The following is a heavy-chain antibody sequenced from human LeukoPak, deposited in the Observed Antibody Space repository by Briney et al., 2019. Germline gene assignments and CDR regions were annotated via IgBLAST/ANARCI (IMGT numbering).Heavy chain of an antibody. CDR2: INHSGST. Sequence: PSETLSLTCAVYGGSFSGYYWSWIRQPPGKGLEWIGEINHSGSTNYNPSLKSRVTISVDTSKNQFSLKLSSVTAADTAVYYCARHPGITIFGVPLTSPFDYWGQGTLVTVSS. J-gene: IGHJ4*02. D-gene: IGHD3-3*01. CDR1: GGSFSGYY. CDR3: ARHPGITIFGVPLTSPFDY. V-gene: IGHV4-34*01.